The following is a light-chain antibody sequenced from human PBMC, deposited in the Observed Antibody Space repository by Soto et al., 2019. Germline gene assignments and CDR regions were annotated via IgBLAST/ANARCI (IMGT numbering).Light chain of an antibody. CDR2: EVR. V-gene: IGLV2-8*01. CDR1: SSDVGAYNY. Sequence: QSALTQPPSASGSPGQSVTISCTGTSSDVGAYNYVSWYQQHPGRAPKLMIYEVRERPSGVPDRFSGSKSDNTASLTVSGLQAEDEADYYCSSYAGNNNFVVFGGGTQLTVL. J-gene: IGLJ2*01. CDR3: SSYAGNNNFVV.